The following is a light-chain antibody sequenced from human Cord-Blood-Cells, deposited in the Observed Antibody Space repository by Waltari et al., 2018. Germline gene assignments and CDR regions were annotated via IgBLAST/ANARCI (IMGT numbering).Light chain of an antibody. CDR3: MQALQTPIT. CDR2: LGS. J-gene: IGKJ5*01. V-gene: IGKV2-28*01. Sequence: DIVMTQSPLSLPVTPGEPASISCRSSQSLLHSNGYNYLDWYLQKPGQSPKILIYLGSNRASGVPDRFSGSGSGTDFTLKISRVEAEDVGVYYCMQALQTPITFGQGTRLEIK. CDR1: QSLLHSNGYNY.